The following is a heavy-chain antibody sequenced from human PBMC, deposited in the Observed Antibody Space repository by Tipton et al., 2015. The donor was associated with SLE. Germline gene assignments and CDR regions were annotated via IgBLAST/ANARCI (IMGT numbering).Heavy chain of an antibody. CDR3: ARDGYNSNY. J-gene: IGHJ4*02. V-gene: IGHV4-34*01. D-gene: IGHD5-24*01. CDR2: ITHSGST. Sequence: GLVKPSETLSLTCAVYGGSFSGYYWSWIRQPPGKGLEWIGEITHSGSTNYNPSLKSRVTISVDTSKNQFSLKLSSVTAADTAVYFCARDGYNSNYWGQGTLVTVSS. CDR1: GGSFSGYY.